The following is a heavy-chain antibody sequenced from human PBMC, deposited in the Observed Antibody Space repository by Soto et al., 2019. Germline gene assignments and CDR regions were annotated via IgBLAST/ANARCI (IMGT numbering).Heavy chain of an antibody. J-gene: IGHJ4*02. D-gene: IGHD6-19*01. CDR3: AKIAVAGLTFDY. CDR1: VGSISSSSYS. V-gene: IGHV4-39*01. CDR2: IYYSGST. Sequence: QLQLQESGPGLGKPSETRSLTCTVSVGSISSSSYSWGWIRQPPGKGLEWIGSIYYSGSTYYNPSLKSRVTISVDTSKNQFSLKLSSVTAADTAVYYCAKIAVAGLTFDYWGQGTLVTVSS.